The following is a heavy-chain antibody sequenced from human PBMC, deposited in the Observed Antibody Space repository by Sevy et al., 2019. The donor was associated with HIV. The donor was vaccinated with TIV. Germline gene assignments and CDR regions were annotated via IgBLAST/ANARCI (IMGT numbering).Heavy chain of an antibody. CDR2: ISYDGSNK. CDR1: GFTFSSYA. J-gene: IGHJ3*02. CDR3: ARDVRRGEAFDI. V-gene: IGHV3-30-3*01. D-gene: IGHD3-10*01. Sequence: GGSLRLSCAASGFTFSSYAMHWVRQAPGKGLEWVAVISYDGSNKYYADSVKGRFTISRDNSKNTLYLQMNSLRAEDTAVYYCARDVRRGEAFDIWGLGTMVTVSS.